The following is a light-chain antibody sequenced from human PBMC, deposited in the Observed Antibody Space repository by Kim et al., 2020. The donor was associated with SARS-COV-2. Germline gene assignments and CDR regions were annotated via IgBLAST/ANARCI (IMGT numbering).Light chain of an antibody. J-gene: IGKJ2*01. CDR2: WAS. CDR1: QSVLYSSNNKNY. Sequence: DIVMTQSPDSLAVSLGERATINCKSSQSVLYSSNNKNYLAWYQQKPGQPPKLLIYWASTRESGVPDRFSGSGSGTDFTLTISRLQAEDVAVYYCQQYYSTPGYTFGQGTKLEI. CDR3: QQYYSTPGYT. V-gene: IGKV4-1*01.